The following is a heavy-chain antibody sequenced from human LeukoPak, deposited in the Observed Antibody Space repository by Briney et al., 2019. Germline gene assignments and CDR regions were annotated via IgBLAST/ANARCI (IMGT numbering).Heavy chain of an antibody. CDR2: IHYSGSP. Sequence: SETLSLTCTVSGGSISSYYWSWIRQPPGKGLEWIGYIHYSGSPYYNPSLKSRVTISVDTSKNQFSLKLSSVTAADTAVYYCARDVGGYRYGYRPTELYWYFDLWGRGTLVTVSS. CDR1: GGSISSYY. V-gene: IGHV4-59*12. CDR3: ARDVGGYRYGYRPTELYWYFDL. J-gene: IGHJ2*01. D-gene: IGHD5-18*01.